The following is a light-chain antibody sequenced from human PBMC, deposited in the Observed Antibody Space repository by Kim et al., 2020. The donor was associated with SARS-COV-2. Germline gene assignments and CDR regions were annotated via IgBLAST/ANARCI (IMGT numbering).Light chain of an antibody. J-gene: IGKJ2*01. V-gene: IGKV1-5*03. CDR2: KAS. CDR1: QSVSIW. Sequence: SASVGDRVTITCRASQSVSIWLAWFQQKPGKATKPLIYKASDLESGVPSRFSGSGSGTEFTLTISSLHPDDFATYYCQQYQSYPLTFGQGTKLEIK. CDR3: QQYQSYPLT.